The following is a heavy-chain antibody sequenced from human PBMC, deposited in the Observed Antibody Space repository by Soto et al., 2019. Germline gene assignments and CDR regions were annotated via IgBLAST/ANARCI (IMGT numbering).Heavy chain of an antibody. J-gene: IGHJ6*02. CDR2: ISYDGSNK. CDR1: GFTFSSYG. Sequence: GESLKISCAASGFTFSSYGMHWVRQAPGKGLEWVAVISYDGSNKYYADSVKGRFTISRDNSKNTLYLQMNSLRAEDTAVYYCAKESGPQLRFLEWFYGMDVWGQGTTVTVSS. CDR3: AKESGPQLRFLEWFYGMDV. V-gene: IGHV3-30*18. D-gene: IGHD3-3*01.